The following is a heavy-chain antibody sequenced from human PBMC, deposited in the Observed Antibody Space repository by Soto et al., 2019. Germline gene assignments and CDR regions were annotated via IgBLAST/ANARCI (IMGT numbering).Heavy chain of an antibody. J-gene: IGHJ6*02. CDR3: ARAETGVVVPAARGPTDYYYYGMDV. V-gene: IGHV4-4*02. CDR2: IYHSGST. CDR1: GGSISSSNW. Sequence: SETLSLTCAVSGGSISSSNWWSWVRQPPGKGLEWIGEIYHSGSTNYNPSLKSRVTISVDKSKNQFSLKLSSVTAADTAVYYCARAETGVVVPAARGPTDYYYYGMDVWGQGTTVTVSS. D-gene: IGHD2-2*01.